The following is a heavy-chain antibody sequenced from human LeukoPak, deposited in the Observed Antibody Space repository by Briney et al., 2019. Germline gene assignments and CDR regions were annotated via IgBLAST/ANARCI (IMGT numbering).Heavy chain of an antibody. CDR1: SGSLGSYY. D-gene: IGHD6-6*01. CDR3: AREYSSSSGKALDY. V-gene: IGHV4-4*07. Sequence: SETLSLTCTVSSGSLGSYYWNWLRQPAGKGLGWIGHIYTSGSTNYNPSLKSRVTMSVDTSKNQFSLKLNSVTAADTAFYYCAREYSSSSGKALDYWGQGTLVTVSS. J-gene: IGHJ4*02. CDR2: IYTSGST.